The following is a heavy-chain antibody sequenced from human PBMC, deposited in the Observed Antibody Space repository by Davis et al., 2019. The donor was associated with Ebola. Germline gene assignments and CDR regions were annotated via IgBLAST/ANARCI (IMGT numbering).Heavy chain of an antibody. CDR2: IYSGGST. CDR1: GFTVSSNY. CDR3: ARVSAVAGPY. Sequence: GGSLRLSCAASGFTVSSNYMSWVRQAPGKGLERASVIYSGGSTYYADSVKGRFTISRDNSKTTLYLEMNSLRAEDTAVYYCARVSAVAGPYWGQGTLVTVSS. J-gene: IGHJ4*02. V-gene: IGHV3-66*01. D-gene: IGHD6-19*01.